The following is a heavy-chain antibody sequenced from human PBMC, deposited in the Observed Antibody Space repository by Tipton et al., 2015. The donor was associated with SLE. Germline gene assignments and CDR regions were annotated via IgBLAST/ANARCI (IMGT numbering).Heavy chain of an antibody. CDR3: ARGRCSGGSCSPPFDY. Sequence: GSLRLSCAASGFTFSDYYMSWIRQAPGKGLEWVSYISSSGSTIYYADSVKGRFTISRDNAKNSLYLQMNSLRAEDTAVYYCARGRCSGGSCSPPFDYWGQGTLVTVSS. CDR1: GFTFSDYY. J-gene: IGHJ4*02. CDR2: ISSSGSTI. V-gene: IGHV3-11*01. D-gene: IGHD2-15*01.